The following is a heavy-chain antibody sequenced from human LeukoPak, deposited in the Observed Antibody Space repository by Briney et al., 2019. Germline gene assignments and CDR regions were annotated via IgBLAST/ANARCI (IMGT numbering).Heavy chain of an antibody. V-gene: IGHV3-23*01. J-gene: IGHJ4*02. CDR2: INGRGIT. Sequence: GGSLRLSCTASGSTFSSYTMSWVRQAPGEGLEWLSAINGRGITYYAGSVKGRFTISRDNSENTLYLQMNSLTVDDTAVYFCAKERQTGDYFTSDYWGQGTLVTVSS. CDR3: AKERQTGDYFTSDY. CDR1: GSTFSSYT. D-gene: IGHD4-17*01.